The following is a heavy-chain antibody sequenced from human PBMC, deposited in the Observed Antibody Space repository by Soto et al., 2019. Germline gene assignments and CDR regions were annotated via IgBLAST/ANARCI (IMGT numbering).Heavy chain of an antibody. J-gene: IGHJ6*02. CDR3: AVGVVPAGPSGYYGMDV. D-gene: IGHD2-2*01. V-gene: IGHV4-34*01. CDR2: INHSGST. Sequence: PSETLSLTCAVYGGSFSGYYWSWIRQPPGKGLEWIGEINHSGSTNHNPSLKSRVTISVDTSKNQFSLKLSSVTAADTAVYYCAVGVVPAGPSGYYGMDVWGQGTTVTVSS. CDR1: GGSFSGYY.